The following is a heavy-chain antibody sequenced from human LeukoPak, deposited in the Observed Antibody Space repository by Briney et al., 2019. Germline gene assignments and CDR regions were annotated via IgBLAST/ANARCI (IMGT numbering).Heavy chain of an antibody. V-gene: IGHV1-18*01. D-gene: IGHD5-18*01. CDR2: ISAYNGNT. Sequence: ASVKLSCKAAGYTFTSYGISWVRQSPGQGLEWITGISAYNGNTDYAQKLQGRVTMTTDTSTSTAYMELRSLRSDDTAVYYCARGAYRYDFLFDHWGQGTLVTVSS. J-gene: IGHJ4*02. CDR1: GYTFTSYG. CDR3: ARGAYRYDFLFDH.